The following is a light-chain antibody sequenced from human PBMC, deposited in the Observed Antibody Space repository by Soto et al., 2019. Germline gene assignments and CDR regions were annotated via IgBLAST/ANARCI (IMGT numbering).Light chain of an antibody. Sequence: EIVLTQSPGTLSLSPGERATLSCRASQSVNSRDLAWYQQKPGQAPRLLIYGASSRATGIPDRFSGSGSGTDVTLTISRLEPEDFAVYYCQHYSGSPPWTFGQGTKVEIK. CDR2: GAS. CDR1: QSVNSRD. V-gene: IGKV3-20*01. J-gene: IGKJ1*01. CDR3: QHYSGSPPWT.